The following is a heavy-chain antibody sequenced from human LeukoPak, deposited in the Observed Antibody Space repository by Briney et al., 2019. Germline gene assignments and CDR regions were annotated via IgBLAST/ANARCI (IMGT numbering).Heavy chain of an antibody. CDR2: ISAYNGNT. D-gene: IGHD5-24*01. J-gene: IGHJ4*02. CDR1: GYTFTKYA. CDR3: ARTVSYEVEMATKFDY. Sequence: ASVKVSCKASGYTFTKYAFSWVRQAPGQGLEWMGWISAYNGNTNYAQKMQGRVTMTTDTSTSTAYMELSRLRSDDTAVYYCARTVSYEVEMATKFDYWGQGTLVTVSS. V-gene: IGHV1-18*01.